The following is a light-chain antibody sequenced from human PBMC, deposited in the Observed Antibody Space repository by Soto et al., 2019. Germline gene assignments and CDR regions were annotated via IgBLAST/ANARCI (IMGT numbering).Light chain of an antibody. V-gene: IGLV1-40*01. J-gene: IGLJ1*01. CDR2: GNI. Sequence: QSVLTQPPSVSGAPGQRVTISCTGSSSNIGAGYDVHWYQQRPGTAPKLLIFGNINRPSGVPDRFSGSKSGTSASLAITGLQAEDDADYYCSSYTSSSTFYVFGTGTKVTVL. CDR1: SSNIGAGYD. CDR3: SSYTSSSTFYV.